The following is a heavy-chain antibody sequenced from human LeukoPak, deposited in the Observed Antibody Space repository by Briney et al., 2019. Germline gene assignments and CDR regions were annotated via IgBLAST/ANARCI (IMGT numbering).Heavy chain of an antibody. CDR2: IYYSGST. Sequence: SQTLSLTCTVSGGSISSGGYYWSWIRQHPGKGLEWIGYIYYSGSTYYNPSLKSRVTISVDTSKNQFSLKLSSVTAADTAVYYCARDGYYDSSGYYHIHWFDPWGQGTLVTVSS. CDR1: GGSISSGGYY. J-gene: IGHJ5*02. D-gene: IGHD3-22*01. CDR3: ARDGYYDSSGYYHIHWFDP. V-gene: IGHV4-31*03.